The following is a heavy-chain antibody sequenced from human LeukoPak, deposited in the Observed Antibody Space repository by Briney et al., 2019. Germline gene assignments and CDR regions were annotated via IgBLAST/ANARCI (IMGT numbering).Heavy chain of an antibody. CDR2: LCYSGSP. J-gene: IGHJ3*02. Sequence: SDTVSLTCTVSGRSISSYHWRWLRQPPGKGLVGIGYLCYSGSPNYKPSRKRRVTIPEKTSKNQFSLTMGSLTAAGTALYLLGSDAASAWGAYSDSFDMGGQGTVVTVSS. CDR1: GRSISSYH. CDR3: GSDAASAWGAYSDSFDM. V-gene: IGHV4-59*08. D-gene: IGHD4-11*01.